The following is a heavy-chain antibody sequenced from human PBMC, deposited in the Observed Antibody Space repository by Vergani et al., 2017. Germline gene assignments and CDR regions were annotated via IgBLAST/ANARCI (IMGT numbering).Heavy chain of an antibody. V-gene: IGHV1-69*01. Sequence: QVQLVQSGAEVKKPGSSVKVSCKASGGTFSSYAISWVRQAPGQGLEWMGGIIPIFGTANYAQKFQGRVTITADESTSTAYMELSSLRSEDTAVYYCAGGDSGSFSLGCLYAFDIWGQGTMVTVSS. J-gene: IGHJ3*02. CDR1: GGTFSSYA. CDR2: IIPIFGTA. D-gene: IGHD6-13*01. CDR3: AGGDSGSFSLGCLYAFDI.